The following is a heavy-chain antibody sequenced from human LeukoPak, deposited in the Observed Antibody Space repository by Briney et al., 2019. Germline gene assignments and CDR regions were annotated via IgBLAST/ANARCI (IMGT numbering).Heavy chain of an antibody. CDR2: INHSGST. J-gene: IGHJ6*02. D-gene: IGHD3-3*01. CDR3: AREGAIFGVVISPHGMDV. Sequence: SETLSLTCAVYGGSFSGYYWSWIRQPPGKGLEWIGEINHSGSTYYNPSLKSRVTISVDTSKNQFSLKLSSVTAADTAVYYCAREGAIFGVVISPHGMDVWGQGTTVTVSS. V-gene: IGHV4-34*01. CDR1: GGSFSGYY.